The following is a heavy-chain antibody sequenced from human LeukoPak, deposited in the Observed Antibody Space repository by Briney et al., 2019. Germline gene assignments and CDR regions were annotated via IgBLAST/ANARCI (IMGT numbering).Heavy chain of an antibody. V-gene: IGHV3-15*01. CDR2: IKSKGGGGTT. D-gene: IGHD2-21*02. CDR1: GLTFIDAW. Sequence: GGSLRLSCEVSGLTFIDAWVSWVRQAPGKGLEWVGGIKSKGGGGTTDHAAPVKGRFTISRDDSKNTVYLQMSSLRTEDTAIYYCTHISGIPDRFASWGQGTLVTVSS. J-gene: IGHJ4*02. CDR3: THISGIPDRFAS.